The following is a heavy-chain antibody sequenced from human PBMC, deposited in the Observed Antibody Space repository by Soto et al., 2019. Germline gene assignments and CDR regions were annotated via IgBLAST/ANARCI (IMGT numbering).Heavy chain of an antibody. CDR1: GYSFTSLD. J-gene: IGHJ4*02. V-gene: IGHV1-8*01. CDR3: ARGVSAGVDY. Sequence: QVQLVQSGAEVREPGASVKVSCKASGYSFTSLDINWVRQTAGRGLEWMGWMQPSTGRTGYAQKFQGRVTITRDTSINTAYMELTTLTSDDTAFYYCARGVSAGVDYWGQGTLVTVSS. D-gene: IGHD1-26*01. CDR2: MQPSTGRT.